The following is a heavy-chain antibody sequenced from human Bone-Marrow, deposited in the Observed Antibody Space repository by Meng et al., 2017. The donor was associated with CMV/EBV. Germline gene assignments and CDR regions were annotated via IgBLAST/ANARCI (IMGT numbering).Heavy chain of an antibody. J-gene: IGHJ4*02. CDR1: GYTFTGTGYY. D-gene: IGHD6-19*01. Sequence: QVKLVQSGAEVKDPGASVKVSCKSSGYTFTGTGYYMHWVRQATGQGLEWMGWMNPNSGNTGYAQKFQGRVTMTRDTSISTAYMELSSLISDDTAVYYCTRGRDSSYYWGQGTLVTVSS. CDR3: TRGRDSSYY. V-gene: IGHV1-8*02. CDR2: MNPNSGNT.